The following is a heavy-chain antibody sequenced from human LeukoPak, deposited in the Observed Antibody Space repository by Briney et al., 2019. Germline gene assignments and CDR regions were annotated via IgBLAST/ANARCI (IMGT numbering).Heavy chain of an antibody. CDR3: AELGITMIGGV. CDR2: ISSSSSTI. J-gene: IGHJ6*04. Sequence: GGSLRLSCAASGFTFSTYSMNWVRQAPGKGLEWISYISSSSSTIYYADSVKGRFTISRDNAKNSLYLQMNSLRAEDTAVYYCAELGITMIGGVWGKGTTVTISS. CDR1: GFTFSTYS. D-gene: IGHD3-10*02. V-gene: IGHV3-48*04.